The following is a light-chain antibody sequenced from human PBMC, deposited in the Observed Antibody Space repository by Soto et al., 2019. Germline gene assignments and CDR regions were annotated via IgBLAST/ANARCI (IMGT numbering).Light chain of an antibody. J-gene: IGKJ4*01. CDR1: QSVNIN. CDR3: QQYNDWPPLT. Sequence: EIVMTQSPATLSVSPGERATLSCRASQSVNINLAWYQQKPGQAPRLLIYGTSTRATGVPARFSGSGSGTEFTLNIRNLQSEDFAVYHCQQYNDWPPLTLGGGTTVDIK. CDR2: GTS. V-gene: IGKV3-15*01.